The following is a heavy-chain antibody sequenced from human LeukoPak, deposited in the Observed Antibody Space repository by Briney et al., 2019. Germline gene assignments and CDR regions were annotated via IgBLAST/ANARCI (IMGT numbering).Heavy chain of an antibody. D-gene: IGHD3-16*01. Sequence: GGPLRLSCVASGFTFSSHWMHWVRQVPGKGLMWVSRINGDGSRIHYGDSVKGRFTISRDNAKNTLYLQMTSLRGDDTAIYFCARDALGGRTKFDSWGHGSLVTVSS. V-gene: IGHV3-74*01. J-gene: IGHJ4*01. CDR2: INGDGSRI. CDR3: ARDALGGRTKFDS. CDR1: GFTFSSHW.